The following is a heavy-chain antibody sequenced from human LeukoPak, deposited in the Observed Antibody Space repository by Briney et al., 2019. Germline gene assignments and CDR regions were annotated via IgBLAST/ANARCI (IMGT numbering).Heavy chain of an antibody. J-gene: IGHJ4*02. CDR1: GGTFSSYA. CDR2: IIPIFGTA. V-gene: IGHV1-69*13. D-gene: IGHD1-1*01. Sequence: ASVKVSCKASGGTFSSYAISWVRQAPGQGLEWMGGIIPIFGTANYAQKLQGRVTITADESTSTAYMELSSLRSEDTAVYYCARVRGRHSHYFDYWGQGTLVTVSS. CDR3: ARVRGRHSHYFDY.